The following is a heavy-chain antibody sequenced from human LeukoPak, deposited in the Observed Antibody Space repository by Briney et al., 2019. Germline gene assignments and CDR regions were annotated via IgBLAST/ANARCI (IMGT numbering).Heavy chain of an antibody. CDR3: ARVPDIVVVPAPPYGMDV. Sequence: ASVKVSCKASGYTFTSYAMNWVRQAPGQGLEWMGWINTNTGNPTYAQGFTGRFVFSLDTSVSTAYLQISSLKAEDTAVYYCARVPDIVVVPAPPYGMDVWGQGTTVTVSS. D-gene: IGHD2-2*01. V-gene: IGHV7-4-1*02. CDR2: INTNTGNP. CDR1: GYTFTSYA. J-gene: IGHJ6*02.